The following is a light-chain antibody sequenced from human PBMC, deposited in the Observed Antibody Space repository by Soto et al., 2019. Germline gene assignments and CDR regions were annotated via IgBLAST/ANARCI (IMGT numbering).Light chain of an antibody. Sequence: QLVLTQSPSASASLAASVNLTCTLSSGHSSYAIAWHQQQPEKGPRHLMKLNSDGSHSKGDGIPDRFSGSSSGAERYLIISSLQSEDEADYYCQTWGTGIHVVFGGGTQLTVL. CDR3: QTWGTGIHVV. CDR1: SGHSSYA. CDR2: LNSDGSH. J-gene: IGLJ2*01. V-gene: IGLV4-69*01.